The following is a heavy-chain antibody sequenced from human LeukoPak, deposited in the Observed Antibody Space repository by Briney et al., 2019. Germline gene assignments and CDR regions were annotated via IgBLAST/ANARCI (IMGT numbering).Heavy chain of an antibody. D-gene: IGHD6-19*01. CDR2: INPNSGGT. J-gene: IGHJ5*02. CDR3: ARQAVAGTGLWCDP. CDR1: GYTFTGYY. V-gene: IGHV1-2*02. Sequence: ASVKVSCKASGYTFTGYYMHWVRQAPGQGLEWMGWINPNSGGTNYAQKFQGRVTMTRDTSISTAYMELSRLRSDDTAVYYCARQAVAGTGLWCDPWGQGTLVTVSS.